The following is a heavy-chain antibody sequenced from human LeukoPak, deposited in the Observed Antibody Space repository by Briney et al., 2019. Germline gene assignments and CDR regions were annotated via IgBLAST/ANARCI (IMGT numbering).Heavy chain of an antibody. D-gene: IGHD2-21*02. CDR2: INHSGST. Sequence: SETLSLTCAVYGGSFSGYYWSWIRQPPGKGLEWIGEINHSGSTNYNPSLKSRGTISVDTSKNQCSLKLVSLSAADTAVYYCARRPHIVVVTSIPRTRSPFDYWGQGTLVTVSS. CDR1: GGSFSGYY. J-gene: IGHJ4*02. V-gene: IGHV4-34*01. CDR3: ARRPHIVVVTSIPRTRSPFDY.